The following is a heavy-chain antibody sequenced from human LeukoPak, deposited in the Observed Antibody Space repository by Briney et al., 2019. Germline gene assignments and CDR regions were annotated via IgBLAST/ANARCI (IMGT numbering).Heavy chain of an antibody. CDR3: ARQGRYYDFWSGYYAHYYYYMDV. CDR1: GCTISGSSYY. CDR2: IDYSRSA. V-gene: IGHV4-39*01. J-gene: IGHJ6*03. D-gene: IGHD3-3*01. Sequence: PSETLSLTCTVSGCTISGSSYYWGWLRQPPGKGLEWIGSIDYSRSAYYNPSITSRVTISVDTSRNQFSLKLSSVTAADTAVYYCARQGRYYDFWSGYYAHYYYYMDVWGKGTMVTVSS.